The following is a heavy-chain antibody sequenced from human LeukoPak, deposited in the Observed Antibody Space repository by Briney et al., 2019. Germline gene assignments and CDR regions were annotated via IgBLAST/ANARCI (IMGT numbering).Heavy chain of an antibody. CDR2: FDPEDGET. CDR1: GYTLTELS. V-gene: IGHV1-24*01. D-gene: IGHD2-2*01. J-gene: IGHJ4*02. CDR3: ARVFGVVVPAATDGFDY. Sequence: ASVKVSCKVSGYTLTELSMHWVRQAPGKGLEWMGGFDPEDGETIYAQKFQGRVTMTEDTSTDTAYMELSSLRSEDTAVYYCARVFGVVVPAATDGFDYWGQGTLVTVSS.